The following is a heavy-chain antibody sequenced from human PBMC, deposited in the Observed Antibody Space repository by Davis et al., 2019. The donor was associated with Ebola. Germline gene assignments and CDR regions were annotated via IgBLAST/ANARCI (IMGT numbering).Heavy chain of an antibody. CDR2: IYSGGST. CDR3: AKEDIVVVVAAPYYYYGMDV. Sequence: GGSLRLSCAASGFTVSSNYMSWVCQAPGKGLEWVSVIYSGGSTYYADSVKGRFTISRDNSKNTLYLQMNSLRAEDTAVYYCAKEDIVVVVAAPYYYYGMDVWGQGTTVTVSS. V-gene: IGHV3-53*01. J-gene: IGHJ6*02. D-gene: IGHD2-15*01. CDR1: GFTVSSNY.